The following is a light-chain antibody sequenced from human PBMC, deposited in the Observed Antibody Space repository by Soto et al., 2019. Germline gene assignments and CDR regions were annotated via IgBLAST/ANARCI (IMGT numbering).Light chain of an antibody. J-gene: IGLJ2*01. CDR1: SSDVGDYNL. CDR3: CARADTSTVL. Sequence: QSALTQPASVSGSPGQSIIISCTGTSSDVGDYNLFSWYQQYPDKAPKLMIYEGTKRPSGVSNRFSGSKSGNTASLTISGLQAEDEADYYCCARADTSTVLLGGGTKVTVL. V-gene: IGLV2-23*01. CDR2: EGT.